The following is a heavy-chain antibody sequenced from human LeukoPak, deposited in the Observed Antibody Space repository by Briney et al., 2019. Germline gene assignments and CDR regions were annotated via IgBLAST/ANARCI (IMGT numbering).Heavy chain of an antibody. CDR1: GGSISSSTYY. J-gene: IGHJ6*02. CDR2: IYNSGST. V-gene: IGHV4-39*01. Sequence: SETLSLTCTVSGGSISSSTYYWGWIRQPPGKGLEWIGGIYNSGSTYYNPSLKSRFTISVDTSKNQFSLKLNSVTAADTAVYYCARQHYYYGLDVWGQGTTVTVSS. CDR3: ARQHYYYGLDV.